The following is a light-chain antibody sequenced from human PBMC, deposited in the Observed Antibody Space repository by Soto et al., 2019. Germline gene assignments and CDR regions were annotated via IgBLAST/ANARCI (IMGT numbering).Light chain of an antibody. V-gene: IGKV1-8*01. Sequence: AIQMTQSPSSFSASVGDRVTTTCRASQGIDTYLAWYQQKPGKAPRLLMYATSVLESGVPSRFSGSGSGTDYTLTISSXQSEDFATYYCQQYYTHPQTFGQGTKVDIK. CDR1: QGIDTY. CDR3: QQYYTHPQT. CDR2: ATS. J-gene: IGKJ2*01.